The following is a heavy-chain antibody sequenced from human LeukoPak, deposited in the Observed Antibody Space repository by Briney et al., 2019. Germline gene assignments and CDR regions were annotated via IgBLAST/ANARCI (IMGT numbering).Heavy chain of an antibody. D-gene: IGHD6-13*01. Sequence: PSETLSLTCTVSGGSISSSSYYWGWIRQPPGKGLEWIGSIYYSGSTYYNPSLKSRVTISVDTSKNQFSLKLSSVPAADTAVYYCVRHVGYSSSWYPDYYYYYYMDVWGKGTTVTVSS. CDR2: IYYSGST. CDR3: VRHVGYSSSWYPDYYYYYYMDV. V-gene: IGHV4-39*01. CDR1: GGSISSSSYY. J-gene: IGHJ6*03.